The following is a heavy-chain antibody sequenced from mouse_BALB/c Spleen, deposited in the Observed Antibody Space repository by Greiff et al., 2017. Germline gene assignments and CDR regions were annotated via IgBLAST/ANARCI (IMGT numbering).Heavy chain of an antibody. CDR3: AGGYAMDY. CDR2: ISDGGSYT. Sequence: EVQLVESGGGLVKPGGSLKLSCAASGFTFSDYYMYWVRQTPEKRLEWVATISDGGSYTYYPDSVKGRFTISRDNAKNNLYLQMSSLKSEDTAMYYCAGGYAMDYWGQGTSVTVSS. CDR1: GFTFSDYY. J-gene: IGHJ4*01. V-gene: IGHV5-4*02.